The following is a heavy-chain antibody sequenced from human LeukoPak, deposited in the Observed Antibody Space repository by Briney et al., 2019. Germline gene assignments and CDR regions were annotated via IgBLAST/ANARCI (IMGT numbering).Heavy chain of an antibody. CDR1: GFTFGDYS. CDR3: TRSSTWYCDP. V-gene: IGHV3-49*03. CDR2: IRSKAYGGTI. D-gene: IGHD6-13*01. J-gene: IGHJ5*02. Sequence: GGSLRLSCTASGFTFGDYSLSWFRQAPGKGLEWLGFIRSKAYGGTIEYAASVKGRFTISRDDSKSIAYLQMNSLKTEDTAVYYCTRSSTWYCDPWGQGNLVTVSS.